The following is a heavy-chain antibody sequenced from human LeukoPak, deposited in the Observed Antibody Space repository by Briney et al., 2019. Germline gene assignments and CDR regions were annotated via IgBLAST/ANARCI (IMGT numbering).Heavy chain of an antibody. CDR3: ARGGVASYYYYYMDV. CDR2: INHSGST. CDR1: GGSFSGYY. V-gene: IGHV4-34*01. J-gene: IGHJ6*03. D-gene: IGHD3-3*01. Sequence: PSETLSLTCAVYGGSFSGYYWSWLRQPPGKGLEWIGEINHSGSTNYNPSLKSRVTISVDTSKNQFSLKLSPVTAADTAVYYCARGGVASYYYYYMDVWGKGTTVTVSS.